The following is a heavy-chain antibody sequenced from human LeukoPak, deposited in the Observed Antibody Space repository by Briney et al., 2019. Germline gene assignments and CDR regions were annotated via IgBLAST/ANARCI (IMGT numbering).Heavy chain of an antibody. Sequence: SGTLSLTCTVSGGSISTYYWSWIRQPPGKGLEWIGYIYYSGNTNYNPSLKSRATISVDTSKNQFSLKLNSVTAADTAVYYCARVGRYHLDYWGQGTLVTVSS. J-gene: IGHJ4*02. CDR3: ARVGRYHLDY. D-gene: IGHD3-16*02. CDR1: GGSISTYY. CDR2: IYYSGNT. V-gene: IGHV4-59*01.